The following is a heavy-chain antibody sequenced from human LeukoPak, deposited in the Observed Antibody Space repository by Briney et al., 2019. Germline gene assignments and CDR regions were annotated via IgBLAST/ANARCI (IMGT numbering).Heavy chain of an antibody. CDR3: VRGSSGTVVRGVAWAWFDA. Sequence: GGSLRLSCVASGFTFRNYWMTWVRQAPGKGLEWVANIHKDGSEKYFVASVRGRFTISRDNAKDSLYLQMSSLRAEDTAVYYCVRGSSGTVVRGVAWAWFDAWGEGTLVTVSS. CDR1: GFTFRNYW. D-gene: IGHD3-10*01. CDR2: IHKDGSEK. V-gene: IGHV3-7*05. J-gene: IGHJ5*02.